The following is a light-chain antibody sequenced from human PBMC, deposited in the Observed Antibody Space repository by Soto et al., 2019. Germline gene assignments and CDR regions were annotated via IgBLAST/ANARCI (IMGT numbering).Light chain of an antibody. V-gene: IGKV3-20*01. CDR2: GAS. CDR3: QQYGSSSPWT. CDR1: QSVSSSY. Sequence: EIVLTQSPGTLSLSPGERATLSCRASQSVSSSYLAWYQQKPGQAPRLLIYGASSRATGIPDRFSGSGSGTDFTLAISILEPEDFAVYYCQQYGSSSPWTFGQGTKVEIK. J-gene: IGKJ1*01.